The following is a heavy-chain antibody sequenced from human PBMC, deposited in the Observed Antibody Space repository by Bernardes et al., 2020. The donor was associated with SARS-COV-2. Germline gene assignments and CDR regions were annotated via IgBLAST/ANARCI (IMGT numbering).Heavy chain of an antibody. J-gene: IGHJ5*02. Sequence: ASVKVSCKASGYTFTSYGISWVRQAPGQGLEWMGWISAYNGNTNYAQKLQGRVTMTTDTSTSTAYMELRSLRSDDTAVYYCARDRYCSGGSCHRNNWFDPWGQGTLVTVSS. V-gene: IGHV1-18*01. CDR2: ISAYNGNT. CDR3: ARDRYCSGGSCHRNNWFDP. CDR1: GYTFTSYG. D-gene: IGHD2-15*01.